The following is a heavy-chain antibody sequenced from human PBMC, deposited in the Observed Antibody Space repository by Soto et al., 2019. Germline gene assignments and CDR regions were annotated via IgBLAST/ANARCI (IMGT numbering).Heavy chain of an antibody. D-gene: IGHD6-19*01. V-gene: IGHV3-11*04. Sequence: GGSLRLSCAASGFTFSDYYMSWIRQAPGKGLEWVSYISGSDSIIYYADSVKGRFTISRDNAKNSVYLEMKSLRVDDTAVYYCAREAPTLTVAESYWGRGSLVTVSS. CDR2: ISGSDSII. J-gene: IGHJ4*02. CDR3: AREAPTLTVAESY. CDR1: GFTFSDYY.